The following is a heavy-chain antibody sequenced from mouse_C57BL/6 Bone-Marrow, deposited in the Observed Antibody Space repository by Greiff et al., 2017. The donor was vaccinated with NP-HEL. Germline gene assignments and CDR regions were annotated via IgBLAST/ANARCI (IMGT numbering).Heavy chain of an antibody. V-gene: IGHV1-64*01. J-gene: IGHJ2*01. D-gene: IGHD2-2*01. CDR2: IHPNSGST. CDR1: GYTFTSYW. Sequence: QVQLQQPGAELVKPGASVKLSCKASGYTFTSYWMHWVKQRPGQGLEWIGMIHPNSGSTNYNETFKSKATLTVDKSSSTAYMQLSSLTSEDSAVYYCARYGYILDYWGQGTTLTVSS. CDR3: ARYGYILDY.